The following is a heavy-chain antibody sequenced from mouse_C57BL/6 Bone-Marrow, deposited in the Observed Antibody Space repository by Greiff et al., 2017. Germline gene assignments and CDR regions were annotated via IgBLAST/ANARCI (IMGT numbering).Heavy chain of an antibody. J-gene: IGHJ3*01. CDR2: IDPSDSET. V-gene: IGHV1-52*01. CDR3: SRSYRAWFAY. D-gene: IGHD2-14*01. Sequence: VKLQESGPELVKPGASVKISCKASGYTFTSYWMHWVKQRPIQGLEWIGNIDPSDSETHYNQKFKDKATVTVDKSSSTAYMQLSSLTSEDSAVYYCSRSYRAWFAYWGQGTLVTVSA. CDR1: GYTFTSYW.